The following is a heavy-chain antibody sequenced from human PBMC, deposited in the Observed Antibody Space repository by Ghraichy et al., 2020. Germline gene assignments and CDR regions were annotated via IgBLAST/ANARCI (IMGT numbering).Heavy chain of an antibody. CDR1: GFTFDDYG. J-gene: IGHJ6*03. CDR2: INWNGGST. V-gene: IGHV3-20*01. D-gene: IGHD2-2*01. CDR3: ARFGSTSFYYYMDV. Sequence: GGSLRLSCAASGFTFDDYGMSWVRQAPGKGLEWVSGINWNGGSTGYADSVKGRFTISRDNAKNSLYLQMNSLRAEDTALHHCARFGSTSFYYYMDVWGKGTTVTVSS.